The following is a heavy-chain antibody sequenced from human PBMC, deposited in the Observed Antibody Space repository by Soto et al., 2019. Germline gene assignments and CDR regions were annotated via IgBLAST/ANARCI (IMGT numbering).Heavy chain of an antibody. CDR2: INHSGST. CDR1: GGSFSGYY. V-gene: IGHV4-34*01. D-gene: IGHD2-15*01. Sequence: PSETLSLTCAVYGGSFSGYYWSWIRQPPGKGLEWIGEINHSGSTNYNPSLKSRVTISVDTSKNQFSLKLSSVTAADTAVYYCARGRGYCSGGSCYSHPFDIWGQGTMVT. J-gene: IGHJ3*02. CDR3: ARGRGYCSGGSCYSHPFDI.